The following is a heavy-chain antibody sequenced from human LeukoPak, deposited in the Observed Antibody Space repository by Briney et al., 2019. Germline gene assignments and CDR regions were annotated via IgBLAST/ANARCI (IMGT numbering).Heavy chain of an antibody. CDR3: GGDRGYSGDY. CDR2: INSDGSTT. CDR1: GFTFKSHW. V-gene: IGHV3-74*01. D-gene: IGHD1-26*01. Sequence: GGSLRLSCAASGFTFKSHWMHWVRQAPGKGRVWVSYINSDGSTTTYADSVRGRFTISRDNAKNTLYLQMNNLRAEDTAVYYCGGDRGYSGDYWGQGTLVTVSS. J-gene: IGHJ4*02.